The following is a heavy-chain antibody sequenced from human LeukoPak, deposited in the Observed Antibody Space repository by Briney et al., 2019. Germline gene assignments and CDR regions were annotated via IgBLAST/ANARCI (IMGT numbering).Heavy chain of an antibody. CDR3: ARDRKATYNDFSD. D-gene: IGHD3/OR15-3a*01. Sequence: GGSLRLSCAASGFTFSSYSMNWVRQAPGKGLEWVSSISSSSSYIYYADSVKGRFTISRDNAKNSLFLQMSSLRAEDTAVYYCARDRKATYNDFSDWGQGTLVTVSS. CDR1: GFTFSSYS. V-gene: IGHV3-21*01. CDR2: ISSSSSYI. J-gene: IGHJ4*02.